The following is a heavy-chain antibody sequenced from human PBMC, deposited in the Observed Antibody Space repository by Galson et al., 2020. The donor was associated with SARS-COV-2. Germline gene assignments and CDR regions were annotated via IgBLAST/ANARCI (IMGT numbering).Heavy chain of an antibody. CDR1: GFTFSSYS. CDR3: ARARRDYTNCAYPYYFDY. J-gene: IGHJ4*02. Sequence: GESLKISCAASGFTFSSYSMNWVRQAPGKGLEWVSSISSSSSYIYYADSVKGRFTISRDDSKNTLYLQVNSLRTEDTAVYFCARARRDYTNCAYPYYFDYWGQGTLVTVSS. D-gene: IGHD4-4*01. V-gene: IGHV3-21*01. CDR2: ISSSSSYI.